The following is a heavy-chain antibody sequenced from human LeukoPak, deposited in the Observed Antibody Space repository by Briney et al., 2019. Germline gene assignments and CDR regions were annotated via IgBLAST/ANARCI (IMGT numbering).Heavy chain of an antibody. J-gene: IGHJ5*02. CDR3: AREYSSSWPVPNWFDP. D-gene: IGHD6-13*01. CDR2: ISSSGSTI. CDR1: GFTFSSYW. V-gene: IGHV3-48*03. Sequence: GGSLRLSCAASGFTFSSYWMNWVRQAPGKGLEWVSYISSSGSTIYYADSVKGRFTISRDNAKNSLYLQMNSLRAEDTAVYYCAREYSSSWPVPNWFDPWGQGTLVTVSS.